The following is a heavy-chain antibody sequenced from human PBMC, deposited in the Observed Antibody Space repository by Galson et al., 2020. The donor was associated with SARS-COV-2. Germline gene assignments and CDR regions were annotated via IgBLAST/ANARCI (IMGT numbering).Heavy chain of an antibody. J-gene: IGHJ4*02. Sequence: GGSLRLSCAASGFPFSSYAMLWVRQAPGKGLEWVSAISGSGGSPYYADSVKGRFTIARDNSKNTLYLQMNSLRDEDTAVYYCAKVARARGAPKYYFDYWGQGTLVTVSS. CDR2: ISGSGGSP. V-gene: IGHV3-23*01. CDR3: AKVARARGAPKYYFDY. D-gene: IGHD1-26*01. CDR1: GFPFSSYA.